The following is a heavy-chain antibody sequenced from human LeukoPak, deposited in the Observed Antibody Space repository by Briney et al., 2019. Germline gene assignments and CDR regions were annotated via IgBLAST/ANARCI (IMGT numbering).Heavy chain of an antibody. Sequence: PSETLSLTCAVSGGSISSSDWWSWVRQPPGKRLEWIGEVYHSGSTNYNPSHKSRVSISVDTSKNQFSLKLSSVTAADTAVYYCARGLYSSSWGGEIIDYWGQGTLVTVSS. D-gene: IGHD6-13*01. CDR1: GGSISSSDW. V-gene: IGHV4-4*02. J-gene: IGHJ4*02. CDR2: VYHSGST. CDR3: ARGLYSSSWGGEIIDY.